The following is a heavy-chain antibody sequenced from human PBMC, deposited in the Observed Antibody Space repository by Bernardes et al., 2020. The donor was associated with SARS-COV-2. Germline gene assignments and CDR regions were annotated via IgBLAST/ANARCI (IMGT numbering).Heavy chain of an antibody. J-gene: IGHJ3*01. V-gene: IGHV1-2*04. D-gene: IGHD3-22*01. Sequence: ASMKVSCKTSAYTFTAYYIHWVRQAPGQGLEWMGWINPNSGATKYAQKFQDWVTMTRDTSVTTAYLEMTRLKSDATAVYYCATEPYFDASGYYYPGALDVWGQGTMVTVSS. CDR3: ATEPYFDASGYYYPGALDV. CDR1: AYTFTAYY. CDR2: INPNSGAT.